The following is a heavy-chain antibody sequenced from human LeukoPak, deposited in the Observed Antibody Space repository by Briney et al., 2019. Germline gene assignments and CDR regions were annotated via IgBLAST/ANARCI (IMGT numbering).Heavy chain of an antibody. CDR1: GFTFSSYW. V-gene: IGHV3-7*01. CDR3: ARVVDYDSRDY. CDR2: IKQDGSEK. D-gene: IGHD3-22*01. J-gene: IGHJ4*02. Sequence: GGSLRLSCAASGFTFSSYWMSWVRQAPGKGLEWVANIKQDGSEKYYVDSVKGRFTISRDNAKNSLYLQMNRLRAEDTAVYYCARVVDYDSRDYWGQGTLVTVSS.